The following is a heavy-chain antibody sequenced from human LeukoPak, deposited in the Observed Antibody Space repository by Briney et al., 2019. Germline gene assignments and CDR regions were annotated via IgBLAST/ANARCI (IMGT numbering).Heavy chain of an antibody. D-gene: IGHD4-17*01. CDR2: IRSKANNYAT. CDR1: GFTFRNAW. CDR3: SSGLSVLRSNNTPVDY. J-gene: IGHJ4*02. V-gene: IGHV3-73*01. Sequence: GGSLRLSCAASGFTFRNAWMSWVRQAPGKGLEWVGRIRSKANNYATAYAASVKGRFTISRDDSKNTAYLQMNSLKTDDTAVYFCSSGLSVLRSNNTPVDYWGQGTLVTVSS.